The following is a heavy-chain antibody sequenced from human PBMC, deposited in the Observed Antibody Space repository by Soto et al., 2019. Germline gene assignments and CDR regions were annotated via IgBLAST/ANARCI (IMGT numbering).Heavy chain of an antibody. Sequence: SVKVSCKASGGTFSSHTISWVRQAPGQGLEWMGRIIPILGIANYAQKFQGRVTITADKSTSTAYMELSSLRSEDTAVYYCASDVLRYFDWLLTGFASSNYYYYDMDVWGKGTTVTVSS. V-gene: IGHV1-69*02. D-gene: IGHD3-9*01. CDR2: IIPILGIA. J-gene: IGHJ6*03. CDR1: GGTFSSHT. CDR3: ASDVLRYFDWLLTGFASSNYYYYDMDV.